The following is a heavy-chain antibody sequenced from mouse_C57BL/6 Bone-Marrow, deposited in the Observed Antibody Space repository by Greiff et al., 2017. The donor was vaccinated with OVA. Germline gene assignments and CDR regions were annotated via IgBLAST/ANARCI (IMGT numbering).Heavy chain of an antibody. V-gene: IGHV1-76*01. Sequence: VKLVESGAELVRPGASVKLSCKASGYTFTDYYINWVKQRPGQGLEWIARIYPGSGNTYYNEKFKGKATLTAEKSSSTAYMQLSSLTSEDSAVYFCARGEYYDFDYWGQGTTLTVSS. CDR3: ARGEYYDFDY. D-gene: IGHD1-1*01. CDR2: IYPGSGNT. CDR1: GYTFTDYY. J-gene: IGHJ2*01.